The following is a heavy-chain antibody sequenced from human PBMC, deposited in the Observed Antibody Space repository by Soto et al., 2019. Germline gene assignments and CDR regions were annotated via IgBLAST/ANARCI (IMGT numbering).Heavy chain of an antibody. J-gene: IGHJ4*02. Sequence: SGSTLVNPTETLTLTCTFSGFSLNSNEMRVTWIRQPPGKALEWLARIDWDGEKFYSSSLRTRLTISKDSSKNQVVLTMTNMDPVDTATYYCARTTHTGTDYWGQGFLVTVSS. V-gene: IGHV2-70*04. CDR1: GFSLNSNEMR. D-gene: IGHD1-1*01. CDR3: ARTTHTGTDY. CDR2: IDWDGEK.